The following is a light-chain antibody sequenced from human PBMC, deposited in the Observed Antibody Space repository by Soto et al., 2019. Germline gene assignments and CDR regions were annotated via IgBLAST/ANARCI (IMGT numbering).Light chain of an antibody. CDR3: NQYNNWPRT. J-gene: IGKJ5*01. V-gene: IGKV3-15*01. CDR2: GAS. CDR1: PSVSGSN. Sequence: EIAMTQSPATLSVSPGERATLSCRASPSVSGSNLAWYQQKPGQAPRLVIYGASTRATGIQARFSGSGSGTEFTLTIRSLQSEDFAVYFCNQYNNWPRTFGQGTRLEIK.